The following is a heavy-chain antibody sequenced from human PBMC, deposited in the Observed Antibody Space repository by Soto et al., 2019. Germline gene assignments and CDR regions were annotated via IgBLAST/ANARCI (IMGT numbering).Heavy chain of an antibody. CDR1: GGSISSSSYY. CDR2: IYYSGST. Sequence: QLQLQESGPGLVKPSETLSLTCTVSGGSISSSSYYWGWIRQPPGKGLEWIGSIYYSGSTYYNPSLKSRVTISVDTSKNQFSLKLSSVTAADTAVYYCARQYYYDSSGYWSYWGQGTLVTVSS. D-gene: IGHD3-22*01. J-gene: IGHJ4*02. V-gene: IGHV4-39*01. CDR3: ARQYYYDSSGYWSY.